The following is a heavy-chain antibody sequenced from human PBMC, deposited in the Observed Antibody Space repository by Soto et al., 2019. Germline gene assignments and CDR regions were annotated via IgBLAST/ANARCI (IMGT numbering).Heavy chain of an antibody. CDR3: ARGINYYDSGDDAFDI. Sequence: QVQLVQSGAEVKKPGASVKVSCKASGYTFTSYDINWVRQATGHGLEWMGWMNPNSGNTGYAQKFQGRVTMTRNTSMSTAYMELSSLRSEDTAVYYCARGINYYDSGDDAFDIWDQGTMVTVSS. V-gene: IGHV1-8*01. D-gene: IGHD3-10*01. CDR2: MNPNSGNT. J-gene: IGHJ3*02. CDR1: GYTFTSYD.